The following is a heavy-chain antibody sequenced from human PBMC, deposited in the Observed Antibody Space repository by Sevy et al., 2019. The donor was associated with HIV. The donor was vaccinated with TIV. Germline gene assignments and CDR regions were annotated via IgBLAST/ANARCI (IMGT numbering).Heavy chain of an antibody. Sequence: GGYLRLSCAATGFTVTSNYMSWVRQGPGKGLEWVSGFYNGDSTQYADSVKGRFTISRDKSNNTLYLQMDSLRAEDTAVYYCARAAGSSSFDYWGQGTLVTVSS. CDR3: ARAAGSSSFDY. CDR2: FYNGDST. V-gene: IGHV3-53*01. CDR1: GFTVTSNY. D-gene: IGHD6-13*01. J-gene: IGHJ4*02.